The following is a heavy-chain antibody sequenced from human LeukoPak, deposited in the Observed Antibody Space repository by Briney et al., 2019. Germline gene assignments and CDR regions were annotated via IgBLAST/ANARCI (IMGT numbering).Heavy chain of an antibody. J-gene: IGHJ5*02. CDR2: MNPNSGNT. CDR1: GYTFTSYD. Sequence: GASVKVSCKASGYTFTSYDINWVRQATGQGLEWMGWMNPNSGNTGYAQKFQGRVTMTRNTSISTAYMELSSLRSEDTAVYYCARESGYCSSTSCSNWFDPWGQGTLVTVSS. CDR3: ARESGYCSSTSCSNWFDP. D-gene: IGHD2-2*01. V-gene: IGHV1-8*01.